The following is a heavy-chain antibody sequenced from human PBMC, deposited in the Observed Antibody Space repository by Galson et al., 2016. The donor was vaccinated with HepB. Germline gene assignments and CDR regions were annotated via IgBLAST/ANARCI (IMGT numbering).Heavy chain of an antibody. CDR3: ARYRREASRYYTDV. CDR1: GFRFSDYY. V-gene: IGHV3-7*03. CDR2: INQDESPK. D-gene: IGHD1-14*01. Sequence: SLRLSCAASGFRFSDYYMSWIRQAPGKGLEWVANINQDESPKYYVESVRGRFTISRDNAENSVFLQMKSLTAEETAVYYCARYRREASRYYTDVWGRGPTVTVS. J-gene: IGHJ6*03.